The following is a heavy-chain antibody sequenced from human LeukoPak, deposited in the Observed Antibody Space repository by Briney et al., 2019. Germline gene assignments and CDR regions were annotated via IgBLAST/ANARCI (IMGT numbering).Heavy chain of an antibody. D-gene: IGHD6-13*01. CDR1: GFTFSSYR. CDR3: ARDPAAGNFDY. J-gene: IGHJ4*02. CDR2: ISSSSSYI. V-gene: IGHV3-21*01. Sequence: GGSLRLSCAASGFTFSSYRMTWVRQAPGKGLEWVSSISSSSSYIYYADSVKGRFTISRDNAKNSLYLQMNSLRAEDTAVYYCARDPAAGNFDYWGQGTLVTVSS.